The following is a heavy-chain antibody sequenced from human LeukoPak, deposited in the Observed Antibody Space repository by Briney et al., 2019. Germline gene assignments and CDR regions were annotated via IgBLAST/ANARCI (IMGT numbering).Heavy chain of an antibody. D-gene: IGHD6-13*01. CDR3: ARTSSSWYSYYYYYMDV. CDR2: MNPSSGNT. V-gene: IGHV1-8*01. Sequence: ASVKVSCKASGYTFTSYDINWVRQATGQGLEWMGWMNPSSGNTGYAQKFQGRVTMTRNTSISTAYMELSSLRSEDTAVYYCARTSSSWYSYYYYYMDVWGKGTTVTVSS. J-gene: IGHJ6*03. CDR1: GYTFTSYD.